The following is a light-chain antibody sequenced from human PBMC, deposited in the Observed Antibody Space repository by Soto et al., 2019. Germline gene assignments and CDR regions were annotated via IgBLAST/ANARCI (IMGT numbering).Light chain of an antibody. Sequence: DIQMTQSPSTLSASVGDRVTITCRASQSISTWLAWYQQKPGKAPMLLIYKASSLESGVPSRFSGSGSGTEFTLTISSLQPDDFATYYCQQDNTYRTFGQGTKVEIK. J-gene: IGKJ1*01. CDR2: KAS. CDR3: QQDNTYRT. CDR1: QSISTW. V-gene: IGKV1-5*03.